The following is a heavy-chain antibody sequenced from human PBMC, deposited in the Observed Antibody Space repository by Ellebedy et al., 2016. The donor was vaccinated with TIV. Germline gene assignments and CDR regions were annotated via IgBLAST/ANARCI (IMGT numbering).Heavy chain of an antibody. CDR1: GYSFTNFW. CDR3: ARLSYDTSGPPPNWYFDL. J-gene: IGHJ2*01. Sequence: GESLKISCKGSGYSFTNFWIGWVRQMPGKGLEWMGIIYPSDSDTRYSPSFQGQVTFSADKSISIAYLQWSSLRASDTAMYYCARLSYDTSGPPPNWYFDLWGRGTLVTVSS. V-gene: IGHV5-51*01. CDR2: IYPSDSDT. D-gene: IGHD3-22*01.